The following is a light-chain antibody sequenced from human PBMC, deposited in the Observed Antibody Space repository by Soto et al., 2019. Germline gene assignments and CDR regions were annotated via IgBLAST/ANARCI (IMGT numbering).Light chain of an antibody. CDR1: QSVRSN. V-gene: IGKV3-11*01. Sequence: EIVLTQSPATLSLSPGERATLSCRASQSVRSNLAWYQQKPGQAPRLLIYDASNRATGIPGRFSGSGSGTDFNLTISNIEPEDFAVYYCQQRSNWPWTFGQGAKVEIK. J-gene: IGKJ1*01. CDR2: DAS. CDR3: QQRSNWPWT.